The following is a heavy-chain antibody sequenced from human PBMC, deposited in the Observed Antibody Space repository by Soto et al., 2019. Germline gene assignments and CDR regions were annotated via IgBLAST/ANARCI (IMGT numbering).Heavy chain of an antibody. CDR1: GGSISSGGYY. CDR2: IYYSGSN. Sequence: QVQLQESGPGLVKPSQTLSLTCTVSGGSISSGGYYWSWIRQHPGKGLEWIGYIYYSGSNYYKPSLKSRVTISVETSKNQFSLKLSSVTDADTAVYYCARVSTVTIFDYWGQGTLVTVSS. D-gene: IGHD4-17*01. CDR3: ARVSTVTIFDY. V-gene: IGHV4-31*03. J-gene: IGHJ4*02.